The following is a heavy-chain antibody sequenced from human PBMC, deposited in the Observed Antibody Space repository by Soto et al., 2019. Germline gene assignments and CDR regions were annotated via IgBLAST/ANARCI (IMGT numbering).Heavy chain of an antibody. CDR2: ISYDGSNK. V-gene: IGHV3-30-3*01. CDR3: ARAHKNVLRYFDWLTYYFDY. CDR1: GFTFSSYA. Sequence: GGSLSLSCAASGFTFSSYAMHWVRQAPGKGLEWVAVISYDGSNKYYADSVKGRFTISRDNSKNTLYLQMNSLRAEDTAVYYCARAHKNVLRYFDWLTYYFDYWGQGTLVTVSS. D-gene: IGHD3-9*01. J-gene: IGHJ4*02.